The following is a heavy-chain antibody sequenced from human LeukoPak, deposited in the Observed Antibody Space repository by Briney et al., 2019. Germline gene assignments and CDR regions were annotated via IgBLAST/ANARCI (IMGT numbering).Heavy chain of an antibody. V-gene: IGHV3-30*04. Sequence: TGGSLRLSCAASGFTFSLFAMHWVRQSPGKGLEWVAAISYDGKDKFYADSVQGRFTFSRDNSKNTLSLQMNSLRAEDTAVYYCARARLHHTYGSGTNFDYWGQGTLVTVSS. J-gene: IGHJ4*02. CDR1: GFTFSLFA. CDR3: ARARLHHTYGSGTNFDY. CDR2: ISYDGKDK. D-gene: IGHD3-10*01.